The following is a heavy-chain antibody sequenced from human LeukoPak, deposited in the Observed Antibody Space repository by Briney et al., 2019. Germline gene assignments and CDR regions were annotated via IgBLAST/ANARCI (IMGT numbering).Heavy chain of an antibody. D-gene: IGHD6-13*01. J-gene: IGHJ4*02. V-gene: IGHV3-21*01. CDR2: ISSSSYI. Sequence: GGSLRLSCAASGFTFSSYSMNWVRQAPGKGLEWVSSISSSSYIYYADSVKGRFTISRDNAKNSLYLQMNSLRAEDTAVYYCAREMDNLAAAGYFDYWGQGTLVAVSS. CDR3: AREMDNLAAAGYFDY. CDR1: GFTFSSYS.